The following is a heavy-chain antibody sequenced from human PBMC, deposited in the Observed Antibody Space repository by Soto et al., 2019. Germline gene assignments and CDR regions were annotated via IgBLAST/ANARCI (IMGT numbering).Heavy chain of an antibody. D-gene: IGHD6-13*01. CDR3: ARAGAAAGLGWFDP. Sequence: SETLSLTCTVSGGSISSGDYYWSWIRQPPGKGLEGIGYIYYSGSTYYNPSLKSRVTISVDTSKNQFSLKLSSVTAADTAVYYCARAGAAAGLGWFDPLGQGTLVTVSS. CDR2: IYYSGST. CDR1: GGSISSGDYY. V-gene: IGHV4-30-4*01. J-gene: IGHJ5*02.